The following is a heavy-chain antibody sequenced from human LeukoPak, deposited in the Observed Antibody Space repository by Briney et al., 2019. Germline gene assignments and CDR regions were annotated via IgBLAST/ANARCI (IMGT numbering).Heavy chain of an antibody. Sequence: GGSLRLSCAAPGITFSSFGMHWLRQAPGKGLEWVAFIWYDGSNKYYADSVKGRFTISRDNSKNTLYLQMNSLRVEDTAVYYCARDGTVTAGPFDPWGRGTLVTVSS. CDR3: ARDGTVTAGPFDP. D-gene: IGHD4-11*01. CDR1: GITFSSFG. J-gene: IGHJ5*02. V-gene: IGHV3-33*01. CDR2: IWYDGSNK.